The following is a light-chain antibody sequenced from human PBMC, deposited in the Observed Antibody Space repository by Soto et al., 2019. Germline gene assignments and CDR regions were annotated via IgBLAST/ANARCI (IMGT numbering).Light chain of an antibody. CDR1: SSNIGSNY. CDR3: AAWDDSLSGRWV. CDR2: RNN. V-gene: IGLV1-47*01. Sequence: QSVLTQPPSASGTPGQRVTISCSGSSSNIGSNYVYWYQQLPGTAPKLLIYRNNQRPSGVPDRFSGSKSGTSASLAISGLXXXXXXXXXXAAWDDSLSGRWVFGGGTKLTV. J-gene: IGLJ3*02.